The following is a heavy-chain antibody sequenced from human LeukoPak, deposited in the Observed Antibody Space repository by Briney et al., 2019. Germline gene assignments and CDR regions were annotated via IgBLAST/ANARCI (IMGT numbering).Heavy chain of an antibody. CDR2: INSDGSTA. V-gene: IGHV3-74*01. CDR1: GFTFSSYW. Sequence: GGSLRLSCAASGFTFSSYWMHWVRHAPGKGLVWVSRINSDGSTANYADYVKGRFTISRDNAKNTLYLQMNSLRAEDTAVYYCARRSSGSPPYYFDYWGQGTLVTVSS. J-gene: IGHJ4*02. CDR3: ARRSSGSPPYYFDY. D-gene: IGHD1-26*01.